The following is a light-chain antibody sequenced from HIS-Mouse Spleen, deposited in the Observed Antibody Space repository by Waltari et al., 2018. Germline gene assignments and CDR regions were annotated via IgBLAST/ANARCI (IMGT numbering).Light chain of an antibody. CDR2: EGS. Sequence: QSALTQPASVSGSPGQSNTISRTGTSSDVGSSTLVSWYQQHPGKAPKPMIYEGSKRPSGVSNRFSGSKSGNTASLTISGLQAEDEADYYCCSYAVSSTWVFGGGTKLTVL. V-gene: IGLV2-23*01. CDR3: CSYAVSSTWV. CDR1: SSDVGSSTL. J-gene: IGLJ3*02.